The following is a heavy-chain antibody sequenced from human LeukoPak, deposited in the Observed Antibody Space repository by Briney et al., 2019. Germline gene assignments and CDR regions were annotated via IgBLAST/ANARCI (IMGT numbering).Heavy chain of an antibody. V-gene: IGHV3-7*03. CDR3: AKLAVRLNSGDDY. J-gene: IGHJ4*02. CDR2: IKQDGSEK. D-gene: IGHD7-27*01. CDR1: GFTFSSYW. Sequence: GGSLRLSCAASGFTFSSYWMSWVRQAPGKGLEWVANIKQDGSEKYYVDSVKGRFTISRDNSKNTLYLQMNSLRAEDTAVYYCAKLAVRLNSGDDYWGQGTLVTVSS.